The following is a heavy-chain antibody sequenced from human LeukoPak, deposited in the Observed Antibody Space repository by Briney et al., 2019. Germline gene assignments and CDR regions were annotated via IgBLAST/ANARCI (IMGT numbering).Heavy chain of an antibody. Sequence: GGSLRLSCAASGFTFSSYATSWVRQAPGKGLEWVSAISGSGGSTYYADSVKGRFTISRDNSKNTLYLQMNSLRAEDTAVYYCAKGLYFSDAFDIWGQGTMVTVSS. CDR2: ISGSGGST. V-gene: IGHV3-23*01. J-gene: IGHJ3*02. CDR3: AKGLYFSDAFDI. D-gene: IGHD3-16*02. CDR1: GFTFSSYA.